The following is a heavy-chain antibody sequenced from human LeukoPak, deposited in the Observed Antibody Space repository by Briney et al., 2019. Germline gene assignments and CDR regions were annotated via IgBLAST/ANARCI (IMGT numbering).Heavy chain of an antibody. D-gene: IGHD6-13*01. CDR2: ISSSGSTI. Sequence: GGSLRLSCAASGFTFSSYAMSWVRQAPGKELEWVSYISSSGSTIYYADSVKGRFTISRDNAKNSLYLQMNSLRAEDTAVYYCARTRTYSTTHPFFDYWGQGTLVTVSS. CDR3: ARTRTYSTTHPFFDY. J-gene: IGHJ4*02. V-gene: IGHV3-48*04. CDR1: GFTFSSYA.